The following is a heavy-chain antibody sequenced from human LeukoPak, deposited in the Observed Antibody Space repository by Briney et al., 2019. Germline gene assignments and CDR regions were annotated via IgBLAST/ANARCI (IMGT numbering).Heavy chain of an antibody. V-gene: IGHV3-30*18. CDR2: ISYDGSNK. Sequence: GSLRLSCAASGFTFSSYAMSWVRQAPGKGLEWVAVISYDGSNKYYADSVKGRFTISRDNSKNTLYLQMNSLRAEDTAVYYCAKDRERSPGNWGQGTLVTVSS. CDR3: AKDRERSPGN. CDR1: GFTFSSYA. J-gene: IGHJ4*02. D-gene: IGHD1-26*01.